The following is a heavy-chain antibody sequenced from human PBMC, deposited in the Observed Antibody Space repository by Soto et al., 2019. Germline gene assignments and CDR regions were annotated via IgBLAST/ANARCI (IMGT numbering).Heavy chain of an antibody. V-gene: IGHV3-9*02. Sequence: EVQLVESGGGLVQPGRSLRLSCVASGFTADDYAMHWVRQAPGKGLEWVSGISSNSDTIDYADSVKGRFTISRDNAKNSPFLQMNSLRPEATALYYCAKDMKWGGMTTIHYFDSWGQGTLVTVSS. CDR1: GFTADDYA. J-gene: IGHJ4*02. CDR2: ISSNSDTI. D-gene: IGHD4-17*01. CDR3: AKDMKWGGMTTIHYFDS.